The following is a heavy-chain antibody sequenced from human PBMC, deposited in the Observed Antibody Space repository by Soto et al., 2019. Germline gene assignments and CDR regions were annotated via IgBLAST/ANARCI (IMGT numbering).Heavy chain of an antibody. CDR2: IYPGDSDT. CDR1: GYSLTSYW. D-gene: IGHD6-13*01. V-gene: IGHV5-51*01. Sequence: PGESLKISCKGSGYSLTSYWIGWVRQMPGKGLEWMGIIYPGDSDTRYSPSFQGQVTISADKSISTAYLQWSSLKASDTAVYYCARHDLIAAAGQYYYYGMDVWGQGTTVTVSS. CDR3: ARHDLIAAAGQYYYYGMDV. J-gene: IGHJ6*02.